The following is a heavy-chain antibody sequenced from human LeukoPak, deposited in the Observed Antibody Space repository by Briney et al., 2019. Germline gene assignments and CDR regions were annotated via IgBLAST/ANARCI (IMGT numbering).Heavy chain of an antibody. V-gene: IGHV4-34*01. J-gene: IGHJ4*02. CDR1: GGSFRGYY. CDR3: ASTERCSTTCPLDY. Sequence: SETLSLTCAVYGGSFRGYYWSWIRQPPGKGLEWIGEINHSGSTNYNPSLKSRVTISLDTSMKKFSLKLSAVTTADTAVYYCASTERCSTTCPLDYWGQGTLVTVSS. D-gene: IGHD2-2*01. CDR2: INHSGST.